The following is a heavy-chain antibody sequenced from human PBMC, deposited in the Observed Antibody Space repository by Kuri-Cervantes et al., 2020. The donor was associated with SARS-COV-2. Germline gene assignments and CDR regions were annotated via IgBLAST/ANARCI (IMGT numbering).Heavy chain of an antibody. CDR1: GYTFTGYY. CDR3: AAPSWGDYYYGMDV. Sequence: ASVKVSCKASGYTFTGYYMHWVRQAPGQGLEWMGWINPNSGGTNYAQKFQGRVTMTRDTSISTAYMELSSLRSEDTAVYYCAAPSWGDYYYGMDVWGQGTTVTVSS. J-gene: IGHJ6*02. D-gene: IGHD3-16*01. V-gene: IGHV1-2*02. CDR2: INPNSGGT.